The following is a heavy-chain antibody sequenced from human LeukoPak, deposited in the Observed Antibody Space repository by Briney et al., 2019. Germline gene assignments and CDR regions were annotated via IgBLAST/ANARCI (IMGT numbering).Heavy chain of an antibody. CDR2: IYCCGST. V-gene: IGHV4-4*07. CDR1: VGSITRYY. J-gene: IGHJ6*02. Sequence: PSETLSLTCTVSVGSITRYYWTWLRQPAGKGLEGLGHIYCCGSTNYRRPLKSRVTISVDTSKTQFSLKLSSATAADTAVYYCANGRDADSDRGYYDMDVWGQGTTVTVSS. CDR3: ANGRDADSDRGYYDMDV. D-gene: IGHD5-24*01.